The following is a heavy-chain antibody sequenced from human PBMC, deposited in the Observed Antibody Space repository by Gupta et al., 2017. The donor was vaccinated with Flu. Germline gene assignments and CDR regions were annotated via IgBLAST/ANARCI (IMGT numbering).Heavy chain of an antibody. D-gene: IGHD1-26*01. CDR3: ARVVGNIVGATGWFDP. Sequence: QPPGKGLEWIGEINHSGSTNYNPSLKSRVTISVDTSKNQFSLKLSSVTAADTAVYYCARVVGNIVGATGWFDPWGQGTLVTVSS. CDR2: INHSGST. V-gene: IGHV4-34*01. J-gene: IGHJ5*02.